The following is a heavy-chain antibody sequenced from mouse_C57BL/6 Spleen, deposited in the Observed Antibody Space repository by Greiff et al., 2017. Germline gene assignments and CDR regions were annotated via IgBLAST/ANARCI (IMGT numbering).Heavy chain of an antibody. CDR1: GFTFSDFY. CDR3: ARGPYYSYYYAMDY. CDR2: SRNKANDYTT. D-gene: IGHD2-12*01. J-gene: IGHJ4*01. Sequence: EVNLVESGGGLVQSGRSLRLSCATSGFTFSDFYMEWVRQAPGKGLEWIAASRNKANDYTTEYSASVKGRFIVARDTSQSILYLQMNALRAEDTAIYYCARGPYYSYYYAMDYWGQGTSVTVSS. V-gene: IGHV7-1*01.